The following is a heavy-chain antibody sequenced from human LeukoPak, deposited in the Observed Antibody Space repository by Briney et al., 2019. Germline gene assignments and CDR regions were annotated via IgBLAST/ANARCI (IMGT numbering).Heavy chain of an antibody. D-gene: IGHD2-8*01. CDR3: AKDPDCTSGICYTFFDY. CDR1: GFTFDDYD. V-gene: IGHV3-20*04. CDR2: INWNGGST. Sequence: GGSLRLSCAASGFTFDDYDMSWVRQAPGKGLEWVSGINWNGGSTGYADSVKGRFTISRDNAKNSLYLQMNSLRAEDTAVYYCAKDPDCTSGICYTFFDYWGQGTLVTVSS. J-gene: IGHJ4*02.